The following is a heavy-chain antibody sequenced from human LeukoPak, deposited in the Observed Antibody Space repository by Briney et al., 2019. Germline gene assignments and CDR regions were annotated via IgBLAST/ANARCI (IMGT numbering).Heavy chain of an antibody. V-gene: IGHV3-30*18. D-gene: IGHD3-10*01. CDR3: AKSYYYHSGSFDY. CDR2: LSSDGRST. Sequence: GRSLRLSCAASGFTFSTFNMHWVRQAPGKGLGWVAVLSSDGRSTFYAENVQGRFTLSRDNSKNTLSLQMNSLRAEDTAVYYCAKSYYYHSGSFDYWGQGTLVTVSS. CDR1: GFTFSTFN. J-gene: IGHJ4*02.